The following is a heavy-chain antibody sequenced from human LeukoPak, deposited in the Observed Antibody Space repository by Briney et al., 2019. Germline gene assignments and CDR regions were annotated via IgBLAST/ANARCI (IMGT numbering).Heavy chain of an antibody. CDR2: IYYSGST. CDR3: ARLSPNRNRYYYGMDV. J-gene: IGHJ6*02. CDR1: GGSISSGGYY. Sequence: PLQTLSLTCTVSGGSISSGGYYWSWIRQHPGKGLEWIGYIYYSGSTYYNPSLKSRVTISVDTSKNQFSLKLSSVTAADTAVYYCARLSPNRNRYYYGMDVWGQGTTVTVSS. V-gene: IGHV4-31*03. D-gene: IGHD1-14*01.